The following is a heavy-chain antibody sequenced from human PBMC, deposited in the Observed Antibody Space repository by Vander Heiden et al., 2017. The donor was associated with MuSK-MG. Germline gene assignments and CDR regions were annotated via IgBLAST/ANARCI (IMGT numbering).Heavy chain of an antibody. CDR3: ARGRYDFWSGQSTGFDP. CDR2: MNPNSGNT. CDR1: GYPFTSFD. Sequence: QVQLVQSGAEVKKPGASVKVSCNASGYPFTSFDINCVRQATGQGLEWMGWMNPNSGNTGYAQKFQGRVTMTRNTSISTAYMELSSLRSEDTAVYYCARGRYDFWSGQSTGFDPWGQGTLVTVSS. D-gene: IGHD3-3*01. J-gene: IGHJ5*02. V-gene: IGHV1-8*02.